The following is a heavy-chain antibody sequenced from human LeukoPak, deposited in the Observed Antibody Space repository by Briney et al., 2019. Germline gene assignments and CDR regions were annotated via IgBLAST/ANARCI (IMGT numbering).Heavy chain of an antibody. V-gene: IGHV1-8*01. CDR2: MNPNSGNT. Sequence: ASVKVSCKASGYTFTSYDINWVRQATGQGLEWMGWMNPNSGNTGYAQKIQGRVTMTRNTSISTAYMELSSLRLVAPAVYYCARIETSHYDFWSGSYNWGQGTLVTVSS. D-gene: IGHD3-3*01. CDR1: GYTFTSYD. J-gene: IGHJ4*02. CDR3: ARIETSHYDFWSGSYN.